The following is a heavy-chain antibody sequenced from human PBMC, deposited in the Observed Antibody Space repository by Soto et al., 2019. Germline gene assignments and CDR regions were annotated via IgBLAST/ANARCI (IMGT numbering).Heavy chain of an antibody. J-gene: IGHJ3*02. D-gene: IGHD3-10*01. CDR1: GYTFTSYG. CDR2: ISAYNGNT. V-gene: IGHV1-18*01. CDR3: ARDRVRGSGSYYPNDPFDI. Sequence: VASVKVSCKASGYTFTSYGISWVRQAPGQGLEWMGWISAYNGNTNYAQKLQGRVTMTTDTSTSTAYMELRSLRSDDTAVYYCARDRVRGSGSYYPNDPFDIWGQGTMVTVSS.